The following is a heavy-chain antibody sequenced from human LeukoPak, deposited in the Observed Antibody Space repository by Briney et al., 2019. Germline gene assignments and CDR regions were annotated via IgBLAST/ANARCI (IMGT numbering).Heavy chain of an antibody. CDR1: GFTFSSYN. V-gene: IGHV3-21*01. CDR2: ISSSSSSI. J-gene: IGHJ4*02. D-gene: IGHD4-17*01. CDR3: ARDNGDYVWSGCWTH. Sequence: GGSLRLSCAASGFTFSSYNMNWVRQAPGKGLEWVSCISSSSSSIYYADSVKGRFTISRDNARNSLYLQINSLRAEDTAVYYCARDNGDYVWSGCWTHWGQGTLVTVSS.